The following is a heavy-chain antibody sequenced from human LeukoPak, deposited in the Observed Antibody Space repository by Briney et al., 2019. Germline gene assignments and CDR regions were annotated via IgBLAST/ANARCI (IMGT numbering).Heavy chain of an antibody. V-gene: IGHV3-30*18. D-gene: IGHD6-25*01. CDR2: ISADEGHK. J-gene: IGHJ3*02. CDR3: AKPQRPFRYGDDALDM. CDR1: GFTFSTYG. Sequence: PGKSLRLTCAASGFTFSTYGMHWVRQAPGKGLEWVALISADEGHKYFADSVKGRFTISRDNPQNTLSLQMNSLRPEDTAVYYCAKPQRPFRYGDDALDMWGQGTMVTISS.